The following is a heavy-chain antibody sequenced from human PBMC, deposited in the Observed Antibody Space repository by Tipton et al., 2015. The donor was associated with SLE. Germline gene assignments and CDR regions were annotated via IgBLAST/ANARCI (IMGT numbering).Heavy chain of an antibody. CDR3: ARGELDVFDM. CDR1: GGSFSDYS. CDR2: IFRSGNA. J-gene: IGHJ3*02. Sequence: TLSLTCAVYGGSFSDYSWSWIRRPPGKGLEWIGYIFRSGNAYYNPSLKSRVTISLDMSTNQFSLRLDSATAADTAVYYCARGELDVFDMWGQGTVVSVSS. D-gene: IGHD3-10*01. V-gene: IGHV4-30-2*01.